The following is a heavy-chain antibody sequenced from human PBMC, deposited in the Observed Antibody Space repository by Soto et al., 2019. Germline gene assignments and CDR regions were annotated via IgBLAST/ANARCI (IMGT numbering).Heavy chain of an antibody. CDR2: ISYSGST. CDR3: ARDRRDAFDI. J-gene: IGHJ3*02. Sequence: QVQLQESGPGLVKPSQTLSLTCTVSGGSISSGGYYWTWIRQHPGKGREWIGYISYSGSTYNSPSLKSRVIISGDTSKNQFSLMLSSVTAAGTGVYFCARDRRDAFDIWGPGTMVTVSS. CDR1: GGSISSGGYY. V-gene: IGHV4-31*03.